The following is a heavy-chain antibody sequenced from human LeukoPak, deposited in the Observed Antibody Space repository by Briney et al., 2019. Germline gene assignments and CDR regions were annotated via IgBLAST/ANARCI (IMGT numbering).Heavy chain of an antibody. CDR1: GFTFSSYW. CDR2: IKQDGSEK. V-gene: IGHV3-7*01. J-gene: IGHJ4*02. CDR3: ARMRRYLGYCSGGSCFYYFDY. Sequence: PGGSLRLSCAASGFTFSSYWMSWVRQAPGKGLEWVANIKQDGSEKYYVDSVKGRFTISRDNAKNSLYLQMNSLRAEDTAVYYCARMRRYLGYCSGGSCFYYFDYWGQGTLVTVSS. D-gene: IGHD2-15*01.